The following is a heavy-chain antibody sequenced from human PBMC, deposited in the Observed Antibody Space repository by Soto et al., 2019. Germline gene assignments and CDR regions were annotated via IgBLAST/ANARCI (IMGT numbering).Heavy chain of an antibody. J-gene: IGHJ5*02. Sequence: SLTCTVSVGSISSGDYYWIWIRQPPGKVLEWIGYIYYSGSTYYNPSLKSRVTISVDTSKNQFSLKLSSVTAADTDVYYCASALRGPEGFDPWCQGSLLTVSS. CDR2: IYYSGST. CDR3: ASALRGPEGFDP. V-gene: IGHV4-30-4*01. CDR1: VGSISSGDYY.